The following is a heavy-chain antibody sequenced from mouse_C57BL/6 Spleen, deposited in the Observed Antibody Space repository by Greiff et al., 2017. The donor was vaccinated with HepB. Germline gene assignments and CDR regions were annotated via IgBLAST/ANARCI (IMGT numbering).Heavy chain of an antibody. CDR2: INYDGSST. CDR1: GFTFSDYY. Sequence: EVQLVESEGGLVQPGSSMKLSCTASGFTFSDYYMAWVRQVPEKGLEWVANINYDGSSTYYLDSLKSRFIISRDNAKNILYLQMSSLKSEDTATYYCARHYGSLYYFDYWGQGTTLTVSS. J-gene: IGHJ2*01. V-gene: IGHV5-16*01. CDR3: ARHYGSLYYFDY. D-gene: IGHD1-1*01.